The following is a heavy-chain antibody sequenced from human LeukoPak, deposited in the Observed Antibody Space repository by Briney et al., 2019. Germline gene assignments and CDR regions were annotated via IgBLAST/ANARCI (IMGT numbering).Heavy chain of an antibody. J-gene: IGHJ4*02. V-gene: IGHV1-2*02. D-gene: IGHD6-13*01. CDR2: INPNSGGT. CDR1: GYTFTGYY. Sequence: GASVKVSCKASGYTFTGYYMHWVRQAPGQGLEWMGWINPNSGGTNYAQKFQGRVTMTRDTSISTAYMELSRLRSDDTAVYYCARSSSGLHSSSYGYYFDYWGQGTLVTVSS. CDR3: ARSSSGLHSSSYGYYFDY.